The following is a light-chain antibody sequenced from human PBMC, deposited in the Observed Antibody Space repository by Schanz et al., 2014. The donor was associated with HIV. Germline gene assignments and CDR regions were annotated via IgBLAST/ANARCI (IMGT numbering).Light chain of an antibody. CDR3: GTWDSSLSAYV. CDR2: KDN. V-gene: IGLV1-47*01. CDR1: SSNIGRNY. J-gene: IGLJ1*01. Sequence: QSVLTQPPSVSGTPGQRVTISCSGSSSNIGRNYVYWYQQLPGAAPKLLIYKDNQRPSGVPDRFSGSKSGTSASLTISGLQSEDEANYSCGTWDSSLSAYVFGTGTKLTVL.